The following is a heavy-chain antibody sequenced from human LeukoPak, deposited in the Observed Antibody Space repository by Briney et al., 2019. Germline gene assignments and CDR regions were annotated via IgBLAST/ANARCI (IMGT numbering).Heavy chain of an antibody. CDR2: ISWNSGSI. CDR3: TKGTWGNPFDY. V-gene: IGHV3-9*01. Sequence: GRSLRLSCAASGFTFDDYAMHWVRQTPGKGLEWVSGISWNSGSIVYADSVKGRFTISRDKAKSSLYLQMNSLIAEDTALYYCTKGTWGNPFDYWGQGTLVTVSS. J-gene: IGHJ4*02. D-gene: IGHD7-27*01. CDR1: GFTFDDYA.